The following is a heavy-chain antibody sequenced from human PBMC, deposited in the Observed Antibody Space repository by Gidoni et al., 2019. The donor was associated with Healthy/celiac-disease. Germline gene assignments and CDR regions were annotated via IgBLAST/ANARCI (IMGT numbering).Heavy chain of an antibody. CDR1: GFTGRSNY. CDR2: IYSGGST. V-gene: IGHV3-66*01. CDR3: ARARPDFWSGSHYGMDV. Sequence: EVQLVESGGGLVQPGGSLRPSGAASGFTGRSNYMCWVRQAPGQGLGWVSFIYSGGSTYYADSVKVRFTISRDNSNNTLYLQMNSLRADDTAVYYCARARPDFWSGSHYGMDVWGQGTTVTVSS. D-gene: IGHD3-3*01. J-gene: IGHJ6*02.